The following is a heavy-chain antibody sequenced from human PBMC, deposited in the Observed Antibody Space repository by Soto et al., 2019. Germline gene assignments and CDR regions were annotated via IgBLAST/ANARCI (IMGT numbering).Heavy chain of an antibody. CDR2: ISGSGGST. CDR1: GFTFSSYA. Sequence: PGGSLRLSCAASGFTFSSYAMSWVRQAPGKGLEWVSAISGSGGSTYYADSVKGRFTISRDNSKNTLYLQMNSLRAEDTAVYYCAKLPLPSDYYGMDVWGQGTTVTVSS. CDR3: AKLPLPSDYYGMDV. V-gene: IGHV3-23*01. J-gene: IGHJ6*02.